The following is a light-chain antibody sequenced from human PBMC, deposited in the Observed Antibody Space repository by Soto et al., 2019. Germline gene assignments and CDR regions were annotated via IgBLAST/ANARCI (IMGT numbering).Light chain of an antibody. J-gene: IGKJ1*01. CDR3: QQNNNLPRT. CDR2: GAS. CDR1: QGVSSD. Sequence: EIVLTQSPATVSVSPGERATLSCRASQGVSSDLAWYQQIPGQAPRLLMYGASTRATAIPAMFSGSGSGTEFTLTISSLPSEDVAVYYCQQNNNLPRTFGQGTKVEIK. V-gene: IGKV3-15*01.